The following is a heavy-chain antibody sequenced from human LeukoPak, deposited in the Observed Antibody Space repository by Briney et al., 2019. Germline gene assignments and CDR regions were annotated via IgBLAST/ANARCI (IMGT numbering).Heavy chain of an antibody. Sequence: GGSLRLSCAASGFTFSSYGMHWVRQAPGKGLVWVSRINTDGSSTSYADSVKGRFTISRDNAKNTLYLQMNSLRAEDTAVYYCASFSDYYGSGSPSYWGQGTLVTVSS. D-gene: IGHD3-10*01. CDR2: INTDGSST. J-gene: IGHJ4*02. CDR1: GFTFSSYG. V-gene: IGHV3-74*01. CDR3: ASFSDYYGSGSPSY.